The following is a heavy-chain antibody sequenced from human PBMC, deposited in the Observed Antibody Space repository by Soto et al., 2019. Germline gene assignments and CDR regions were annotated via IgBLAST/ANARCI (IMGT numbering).Heavy chain of an antibody. Sequence: GGSLRLSCAASGFTFSTCSMNWVRQAPGKGLERVSYISTSSSTKYYADSVKGRFTISRDNAKNSLYLQMHSLRDEDTAVYYCARSPWDYWGQGTLVTVSS. CDR2: ISTSSSTK. J-gene: IGHJ4*02. V-gene: IGHV3-48*02. CDR3: ARSPWDY. CDR1: GFTFSTCS.